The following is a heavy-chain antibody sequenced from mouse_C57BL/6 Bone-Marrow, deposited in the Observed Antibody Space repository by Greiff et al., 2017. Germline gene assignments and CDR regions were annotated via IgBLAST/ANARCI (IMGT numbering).Heavy chain of an antibody. Sequence: VQLKQSGPELVKPGASVKIPCKASGYTFTDYNMDWVKQSHGKSLEWIGDINPNNGGTIYNQKFKGKATLTVDKSSSTAYMELRSLTSEDTAVYYCARRGDYSNYDWFAYWGQGTLVTVSA. CDR3: ARRGDYSNYDWFAY. CDR1: GYTFTDYN. V-gene: IGHV1-18*01. J-gene: IGHJ3*01. CDR2: INPNNGGT. D-gene: IGHD2-5*01.